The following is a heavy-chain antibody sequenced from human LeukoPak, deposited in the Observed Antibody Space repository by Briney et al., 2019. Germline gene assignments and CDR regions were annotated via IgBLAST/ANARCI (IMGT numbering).Heavy chain of an antibody. D-gene: IGHD2/OR15-2a*01. J-gene: IGHJ4*02. V-gene: IGHV3-74*01. Sequence: GGSLSCSCSASGFTFSRYWMHWVRQAPGKGLVWVLRLNSDGSSTSYAHSVKCRFTNSRDNAKNTLYLQMNSLRAEDTAVYYCARDSTTSYDYWGQGTLVTVSS. CDR1: GFTFSRYW. CDR2: LNSDGSST. CDR3: ARDSTTSYDY.